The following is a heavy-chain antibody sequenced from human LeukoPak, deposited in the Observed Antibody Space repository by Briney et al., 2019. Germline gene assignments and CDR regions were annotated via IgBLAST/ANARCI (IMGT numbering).Heavy chain of an antibody. CDR3: ARDYRQDCSSTSCYPGDAFDI. CDR2: IYTSGST. Sequence: SETLSLTCAVNGGSLSGYYWSWIRQPAGKGLEWIGRIYTSGSTNYNPSLKSRVTMSVDTSKNQFSLKLSSVTAADTAVYYCARDYRQDCSSTSCYPGDAFDIWGQGTMVTVSS. V-gene: IGHV4-4*07. CDR1: GGSLSGYY. J-gene: IGHJ3*02. D-gene: IGHD2-2*01.